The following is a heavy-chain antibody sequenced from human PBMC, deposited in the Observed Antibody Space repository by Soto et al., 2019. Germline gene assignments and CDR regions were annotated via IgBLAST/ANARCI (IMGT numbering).Heavy chain of an antibody. D-gene: IGHD2-21*02. CDR1: GFSISSDA. CDR3: AKRQSGNFGTFDS. J-gene: IGHJ4*02. V-gene: IGHV3-23*01. CDR2: ISGSGANT. Sequence: GGSLRLSCAASGFSISSDAMSWVRQASGKGLEWVSGISGSGANTNYADSVKGRFAISIDNSKNTLYLQMSSLRAEDTAVYYCAKRQSGNFGTFDSWGQGTLVTVSS.